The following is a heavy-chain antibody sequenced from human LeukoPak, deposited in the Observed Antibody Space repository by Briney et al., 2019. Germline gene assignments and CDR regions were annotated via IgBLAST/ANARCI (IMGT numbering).Heavy chain of an antibody. D-gene: IGHD4-17*01. CDR3: ASGSQDYDFDY. Sequence: SETLSLTCAVYGSSFSGYYWSWIRQPPGKGLEWIGEINHSGSTNYNPSLKSRVTISVDTSKNQFSLKLSSVTAADTAVYYCASGSQDYDFDYWGQGTLVTVSS. CDR1: GSSFSGYY. V-gene: IGHV4-34*01. CDR2: INHSGST. J-gene: IGHJ4*02.